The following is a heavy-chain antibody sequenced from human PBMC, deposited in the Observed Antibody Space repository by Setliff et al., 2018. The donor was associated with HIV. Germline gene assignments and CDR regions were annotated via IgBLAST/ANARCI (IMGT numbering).Heavy chain of an antibody. CDR1: GYTFTSDY. CDR3: AREDYYYYGMDV. V-gene: IGHV1-46*01. CDR2: INPAGNPT. J-gene: IGHJ6*02. Sequence: ASVKVSCKASGYTFTSDYIHWVRQAPGQGLEWMGIINPAGNPTSYAQKFQGRLTMTRDTSTNTVYMEVSRLRSDDTAVYYCAREDYYYYGMDVWGQGTTVTVSS.